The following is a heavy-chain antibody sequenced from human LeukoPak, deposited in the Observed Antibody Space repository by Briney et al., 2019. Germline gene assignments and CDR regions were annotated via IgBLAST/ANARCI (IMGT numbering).Heavy chain of an antibody. Sequence: SETLSLTCTVSGGSTSNYYWSWIRQPPGKGLEWIGYIFASGGSTNYNPSLKSRVTISVDTSKSQFSLKLSSVTAADTAVYYCARDHYYEEKYNWFDPWGQGTLVTVSS. J-gene: IGHJ5*02. CDR2: IFASGGST. D-gene: IGHD3-22*01. V-gene: IGHV4-59*01. CDR3: ARDHYYEEKYNWFDP. CDR1: GGSTSNYY.